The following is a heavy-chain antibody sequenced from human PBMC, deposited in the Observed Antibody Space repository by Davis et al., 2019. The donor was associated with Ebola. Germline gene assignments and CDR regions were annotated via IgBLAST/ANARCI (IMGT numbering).Heavy chain of an antibody. J-gene: IGHJ2*01. V-gene: IGHV3-21*01. Sequence: GESLKISCAASGFTFSSYSMNWVRQAPGKGLEWVSSISSSSSYIYYADSVKGRFTISRDNAKNSLYLQMNSLRAEDTAVYYCARDGGTTMEGYFDLWGRGTLVTVSS. CDR2: ISSSSSYI. CDR1: GFTFSSYS. D-gene: IGHD1-7*01. CDR3: ARDGGTTMEGYFDL.